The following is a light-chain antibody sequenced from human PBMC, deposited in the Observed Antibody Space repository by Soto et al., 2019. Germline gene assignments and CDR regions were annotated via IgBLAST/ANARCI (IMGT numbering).Light chain of an antibody. CDR3: QYCRTFPWT. J-gene: IGKJ1*01. Sequence: DIHMTQSPSTLSASIGDRVIITCRARQSISRGMAWYQQRPGTAPKVLIFKGTNLASGVPSRFRGTGSGTEFTLTISTLRPDDFGTYYCQYCRTFPWTFGQGTRVEI. CDR2: KGT. V-gene: IGKV1-5*03. CDR1: QSISRG.